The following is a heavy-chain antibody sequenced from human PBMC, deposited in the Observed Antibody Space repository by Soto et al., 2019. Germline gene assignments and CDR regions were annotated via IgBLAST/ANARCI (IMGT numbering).Heavy chain of an antibody. D-gene: IGHD6-19*01. CDR1: GGSFSAYY. CDR3: ARLSGWSRNNWVDP. V-gene: IGHV4-34*01. J-gene: IGHJ5*02. CDR2: INHSGGT. Sequence: SETLSLTCAVYGGSFSAYYWSWIRQPPGKGLEWIGEINHSGGTSYNPSLKSRVTISVDTSKSQFSLKLTSVTAADTAVYYCARLSGWSRNNWVDPWGQGILVTVSS.